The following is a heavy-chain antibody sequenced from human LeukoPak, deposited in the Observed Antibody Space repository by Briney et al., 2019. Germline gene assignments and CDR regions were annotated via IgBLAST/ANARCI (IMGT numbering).Heavy chain of an antibody. Sequence: GGSLRLSCAASEFIFSGYWTNWVRQAPGKGLEWVANINQDGSEKQYVDSVRGRFTISRDNAKNSLYLQMNSLRVEDTAVYYCARDGFVGAADYWGQGTLVTVSS. CDR3: ARDGFVGAADY. J-gene: IGHJ4*02. V-gene: IGHV3-7*01. CDR1: EFIFSGYW. CDR2: INQDGSEK. D-gene: IGHD1-26*01.